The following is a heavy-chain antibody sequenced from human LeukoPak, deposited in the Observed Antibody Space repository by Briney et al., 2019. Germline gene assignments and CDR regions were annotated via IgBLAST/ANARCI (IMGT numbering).Heavy chain of an antibody. CDR1: GFTFSSYA. CDR3: ARDRYQLLRRWYYGMDV. Sequence: GGSLRLSCAASGFTFSSYAMHWVRQAPGKGLEWVAVIPYDGSNKYYADSVKGRFTISRDNSKNTLYLQMNSLRAEDTAVYYCARDRYQLLRRWYYGMDVWGQGTTVTVSS. D-gene: IGHD2-2*01. V-gene: IGHV3-30-3*01. CDR2: IPYDGSNK. J-gene: IGHJ6*02.